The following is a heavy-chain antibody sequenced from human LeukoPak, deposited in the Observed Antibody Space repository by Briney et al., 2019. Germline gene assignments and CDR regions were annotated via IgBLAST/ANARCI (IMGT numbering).Heavy chain of an antibody. CDR1: GFTFSSYG. CDR2: IRYDESNK. CDR3: AKVGVSGWANNWFDS. J-gene: IGHJ5*01. D-gene: IGHD6-19*01. Sequence: GGSLRLSCAASGFTFSSYGMHWVRQAPGKGLEWVAFIRYDESNKYYADSVKGRFTISRDNSKNTLYLQMSSLRGEDTAIYYCAKVGVSGWANNWFDSWGQGALVTVSS. V-gene: IGHV3-30*02.